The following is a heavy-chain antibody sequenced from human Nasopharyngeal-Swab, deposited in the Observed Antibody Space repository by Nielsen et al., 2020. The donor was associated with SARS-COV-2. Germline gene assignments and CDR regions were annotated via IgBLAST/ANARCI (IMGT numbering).Heavy chain of an antibody. J-gene: IGHJ4*02. V-gene: IGHV4-31*03. CDR2: IYYSGST. D-gene: IGHD3-3*01. Sequence: SETLSLTCTVSGGSISSGAYYWSWIRQHPGKGLEWIGYIYYSGSTYYNPSLKSRVTISVDTSKNQFSLRLSSVTAADTAFYYCARSGPWSGYYIFDSWGQGTLVTVSS. CDR3: ARSGPWSGYYIFDS. CDR1: GGSISSGAYY.